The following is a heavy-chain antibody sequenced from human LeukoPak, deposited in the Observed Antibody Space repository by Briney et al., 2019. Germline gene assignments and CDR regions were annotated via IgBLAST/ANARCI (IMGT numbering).Heavy chain of an antibody. J-gene: IGHJ5*01. V-gene: IGHV3-21*01. CDR1: GIAFSGYS. CDR2: ISSSRTYI. D-gene: IGHD1-26*01. Sequence: GGSLRLSCEASGIAFSGYSMNWVRQAPGGSLEWVSSISSSRTYIYYADSVKGRFTVSRDNAKNSLYLQMNGLRAEDTAVYYCARDASLGSVGRRFDSWGQGTRVTVSS. CDR3: ARDASLGSVGRRFDS.